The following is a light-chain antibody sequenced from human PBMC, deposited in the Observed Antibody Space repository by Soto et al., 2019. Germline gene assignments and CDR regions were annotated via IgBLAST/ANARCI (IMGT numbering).Light chain of an antibody. CDR2: DNT. CDR1: SSNIGAHYD. CDR3: QSYDISLRGVV. J-gene: IGLJ1*01. Sequence: QLVLTQPPSVSGAPGQRVTISCTGSSSNIGAHYDVHWYQQLPGTAPRLLIFDNTNRPSGVPDRFSASKSDTSASLAISGLQAEDEADYYCQSYDISLRGVVFGTGTKLTVL. V-gene: IGLV1-40*01.